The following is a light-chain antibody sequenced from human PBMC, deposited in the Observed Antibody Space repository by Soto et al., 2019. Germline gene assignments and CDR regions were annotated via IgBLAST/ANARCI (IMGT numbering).Light chain of an antibody. CDR1: QSVISN. CDR3: QQYNDWPFT. J-gene: IGKJ3*01. V-gene: IGKV3D-15*01. CDR2: GAS. Sequence: IVMTQSPVTLSVSPGGRGTLSCRASQSVISNLAWYQHKPGQAPRLLIYGASIRATGIPARFSGSGSGTEFTLTISSLQSEDFAIYFCQQYNDWPFTFGPGTKVDIK.